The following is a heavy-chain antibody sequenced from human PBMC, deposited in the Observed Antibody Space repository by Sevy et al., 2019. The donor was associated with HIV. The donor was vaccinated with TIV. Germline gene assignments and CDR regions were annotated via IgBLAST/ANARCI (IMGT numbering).Heavy chain of an antibody. CDR2: IKQDAGQK. CDR1: GFTFSKYW. V-gene: IGHV3-7*01. J-gene: IGHJ4*02. CDR3: ARDDGNYYFHY. Sequence: GGSLRLSCTASGFTFSKYWMGWVRQAPGKGLEWVANIKQDAGQKYYVDSVKGRFTISRDNAKNSLYLQMNSLRAEDTTVYFCARDDGNYYFHYWGQGTLVTVSS. D-gene: IGHD1-7*01.